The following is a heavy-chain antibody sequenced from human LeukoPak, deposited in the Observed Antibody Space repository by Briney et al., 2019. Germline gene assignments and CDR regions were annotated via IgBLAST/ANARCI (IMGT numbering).Heavy chain of an antibody. CDR2: ISSSGSTI. Sequence: GGSLRLSCAASGFTFSDYYMSWIRQAPGKGLEWVSYISSSGSTIYYADSVKGRFTISRDDAKNSLYLQMNSLRAEDTAVYYCARESFSSGARYYYYYMDVWGKGTTVTVSS. V-gene: IGHV3-11*04. CDR1: GFTFSDYY. J-gene: IGHJ6*03. D-gene: IGHD6-25*01. CDR3: ARESFSSGARYYYYYMDV.